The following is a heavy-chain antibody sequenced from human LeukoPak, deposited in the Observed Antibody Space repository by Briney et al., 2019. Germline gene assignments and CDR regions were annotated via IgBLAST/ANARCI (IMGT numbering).Heavy chain of an antibody. CDR2: LYYSGST. CDR1: GGSISSYY. D-gene: IGHD2-2*01. V-gene: IGHV4-59*01. CDR3: ARDCTTTSCYETGWFDP. J-gene: IGHJ5*02. Sequence: AETLSLTCTVSGGSISSYYWRWIRQPPGKGLEWCGYLYYSGSTNYNPSLKSRVTISVDTSKNQFSLKPSSVTAADTAMYYCARDCTTTSCYETGWFDPWGQGTLVTVSS.